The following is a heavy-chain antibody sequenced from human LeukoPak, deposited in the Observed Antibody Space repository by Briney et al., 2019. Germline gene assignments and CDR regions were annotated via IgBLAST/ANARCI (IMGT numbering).Heavy chain of an antibody. Sequence: ASVKVSCKASGYTFTSYGISWVRQAPGQGLERMGWISAYNGNTNYAQKLKGRVTMTTDTSTSTAYMELSSLRSEDTAVYYCASPRDGYNYGTGYFDYWGQGTLVTVSS. CDR3: ASPRDGYNYGTGYFDY. J-gene: IGHJ4*02. CDR2: ISAYNGNT. V-gene: IGHV1-18*01. D-gene: IGHD5-24*01. CDR1: GYTFTSYG.